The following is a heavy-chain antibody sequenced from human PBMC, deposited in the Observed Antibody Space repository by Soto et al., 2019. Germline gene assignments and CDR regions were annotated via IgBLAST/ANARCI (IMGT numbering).Heavy chain of an antibody. CDR1: SGSISNYY. J-gene: IGHJ3*02. V-gene: IGHV4-59*08. Sequence: PSETLSLTCTVSSGSISNYYWSWIRQPPGKGLEWIGYIYYNGDTNYNPSLKSRVTMSVHTSKNQVSLNLSSVTAADTAVYYCARQPPATAAFDIWGQGTMVTVSS. D-gene: IGHD5-12*01. CDR2: IYYNGDT. CDR3: ARQPPATAAFDI.